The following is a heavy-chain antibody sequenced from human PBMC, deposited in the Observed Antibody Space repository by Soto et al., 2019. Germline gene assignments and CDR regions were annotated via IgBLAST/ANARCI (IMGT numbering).Heavy chain of an antibody. CDR1: SGSISSSNW. CDR3: ARGKYYDFWSGYYYFDY. Sequence: QVQLQESGPGLVKPSGTLSLTCAVSSGSISSSNWWSWVRQPPGKGLGWIGEIYHSGSTNYNPSLKSRVTISVDKSKNQFSLKLSSVTAADTAVYYCARGKYYDFWSGYYYFDYWGQGTLVTVSS. D-gene: IGHD3-3*01. CDR2: IYHSGST. V-gene: IGHV4-4*02. J-gene: IGHJ4*02.